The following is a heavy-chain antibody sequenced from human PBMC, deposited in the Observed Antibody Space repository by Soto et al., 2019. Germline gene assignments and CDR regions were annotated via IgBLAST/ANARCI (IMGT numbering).Heavy chain of an antibody. CDR2: IIPILGIA. J-gene: IGHJ4*02. D-gene: IGHD2-21*01. CDR1: GGTFSSYT. CDR3: ARAEVDCGKGYPAPRTITIDY. V-gene: IGHV1-69*02. Sequence: ASVKVCCKASGGTFSSYTISWVRQAPGRGLEWMGRIIPILGIANYAQKFQGRVTITRDKSTSTAYMELSSLRSEDTAVYYCARAEVDCGKGYPAPRTITIDYWGQGNLVTVSS.